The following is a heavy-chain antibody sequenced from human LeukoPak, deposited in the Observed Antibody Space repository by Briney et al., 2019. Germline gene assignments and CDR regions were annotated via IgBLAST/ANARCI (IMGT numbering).Heavy chain of an antibody. D-gene: IGHD2-2*01. CDR1: GYTFTGYG. CDR2: ISAYNGNT. V-gene: IGHV1-18*01. J-gene: IGHJ6*03. Sequence: GASVKVSCKASGYTFTGYGISWVRQAPGQGLEWMGWISAYNGNTNYAQKLQGRVTMTTDTSTSTAYMELRSLRSDDTAVYYCARAGYCGSTSCPKVGYYMDVWGKGTTVTISS. CDR3: ARAGYCGSTSCPKVGYYMDV.